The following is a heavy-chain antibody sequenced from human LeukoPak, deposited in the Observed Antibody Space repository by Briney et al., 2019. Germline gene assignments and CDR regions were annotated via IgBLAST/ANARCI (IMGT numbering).Heavy chain of an antibody. CDR2: IYYSGST. D-gene: IGHD4-17*01. CDR3: ARHASGDYPPYYFDY. CDR1: GGSISSYY. J-gene: IGHJ4*02. V-gene: IGHV4-39*01. Sequence: PSETLSLTCTVSGGSISSYYWGWIRQPPGKGLEWIGSIYYSGSTYYNPSLKSRVTISVDTSKNQFSLKLSSVAAADTAVYYCARHASGDYPPYYFDYWGQGTLVTVSS.